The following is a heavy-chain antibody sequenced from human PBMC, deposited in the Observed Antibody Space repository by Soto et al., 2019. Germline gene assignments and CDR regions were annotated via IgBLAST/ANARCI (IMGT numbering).Heavy chain of an antibody. CDR1: GGSISSYY. V-gene: IGHV4-59*01. J-gene: IGHJ5*02. CDR3: ARIVGATLRHNWFDP. CDR2: IYYSGST. Sequence: PSETLSLTCNVSGGSISSYYWSWIRQPPGKGLEWIGYIYYSGSTNYNPSLKSRVTISVDTSKNQFSLKLSSVTAADTAVYYCARIVGATLRHNWFDPWGQGTLVTVSS. D-gene: IGHD1-26*01.